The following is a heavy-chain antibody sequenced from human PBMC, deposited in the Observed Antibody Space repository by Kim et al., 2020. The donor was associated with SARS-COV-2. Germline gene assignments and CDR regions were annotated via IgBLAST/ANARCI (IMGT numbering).Heavy chain of an antibody. J-gene: IGHJ6*02. D-gene: IGHD3-3*01. CDR2: INHSGST. V-gene: IGHV4-34*01. CDR3: ARGPEWLPYYYYYYGMDV. CDR1: GGSFSGYY. Sequence: SETLSLTCAVYGGSFSGYYWSWIRQPPGKGLEWIGEINHSGSTNYNPSLKSRVTISVDTSKNQFSLKLSSVTAADTAVYYCARGPEWLPYYYYYYGMDVWGQGTTVTVSS.